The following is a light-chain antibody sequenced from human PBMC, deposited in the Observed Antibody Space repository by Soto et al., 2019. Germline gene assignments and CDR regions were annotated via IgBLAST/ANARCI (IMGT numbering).Light chain of an antibody. CDR3: SSYTTSSTRG. Sequence: QSVLTQPASVSGSPGQSITISCTGTSSDVGAYDYVSWYQQHPDKAPKLMIYEVSYRPSGFFNRFSGSKSVNTATLTISGLQAEDEADYYCSSYTTSSTRGFGTGTKVTVL. CDR1: SSDVGAYDY. CDR2: EVS. V-gene: IGLV2-14*03. J-gene: IGLJ1*01.